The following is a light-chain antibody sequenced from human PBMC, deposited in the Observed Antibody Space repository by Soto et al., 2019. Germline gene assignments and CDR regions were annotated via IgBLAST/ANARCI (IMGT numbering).Light chain of an antibody. CDR2: DNN. CDR3: GTWDSSLSAGV. Sequence: QSVLTQPPSVSAAPGQKVTISCSGSSSNIGNNYVSWYQQLPGTAPKLLIHDNNKRPSGIPDRFSGSKSGTSATLGITGLQTGAEADYYCGTWDSSLSAGVFGGGTKLTVL. V-gene: IGLV1-51*01. CDR1: SSNIGNNY. J-gene: IGLJ2*01.